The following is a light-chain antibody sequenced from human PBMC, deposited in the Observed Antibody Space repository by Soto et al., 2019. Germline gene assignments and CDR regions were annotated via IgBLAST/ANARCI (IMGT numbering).Light chain of an antibody. CDR3: ASYVAIPIWV. V-gene: IGLV2-8*01. CDR1: SSDVGAYKY. CDR2: AVS. Sequence: QSVLTQPPSASGSPGQSVTISCTGTSSDVGAYKYVSWYQQYPGKAPKLMIYAVSKRPSGVPDRFSGSKSGNTASLTVSGLQAEDEADYYGASYVAIPIWVFDRGTKLPVL. J-gene: IGLJ3*02.